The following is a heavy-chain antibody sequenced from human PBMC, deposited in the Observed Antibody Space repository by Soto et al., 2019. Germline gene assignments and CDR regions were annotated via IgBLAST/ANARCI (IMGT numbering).Heavy chain of an antibody. CDR2: ISGTGGST. V-gene: IGHV3-23*01. J-gene: IGHJ4*02. CDR3: AKTSSASERDSPGW. CDR1: GFTFNNFP. Sequence: GGSLTLSCAPSGFTFNNFPMIWVRQVPGKGLEWVAAISGTGGSTFYSDSLGGRFTISRDNSKNILFLQMKSLKAGDTAVYYCAKTSSASERDSPGWWGQGT. D-gene: IGHD2-21*01.